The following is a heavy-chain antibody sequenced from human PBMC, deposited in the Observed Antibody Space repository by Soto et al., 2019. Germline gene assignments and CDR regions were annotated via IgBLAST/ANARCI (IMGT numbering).Heavy chain of an antibody. CDR1: GFTFSSYG. J-gene: IGHJ6*02. V-gene: IGHV3-30*18. CDR2: ISYDGSNK. CDR3: AKEVGYCSGGSCSPNYYYYGMDG. D-gene: IGHD2-15*01. Sequence: QVQLVESGGGVVQPGRSLRLSCAASGFTFSSYGMHWVRQAPGKGLEWVAVISYDGSNKYYADSVKGRFTISRDNSKNTLYLQMNSLRAEDTAVYYCAKEVGYCSGGSCSPNYYYYGMDGWGQGTTVTVSS.